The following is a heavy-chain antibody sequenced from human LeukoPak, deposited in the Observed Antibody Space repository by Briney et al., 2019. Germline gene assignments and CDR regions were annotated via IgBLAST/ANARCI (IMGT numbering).Heavy chain of an antibody. CDR3: AREASSWYVPIDY. Sequence: ASVKVSCKASGYTFTGYYMHWVRQAPGQGLEWMGRINPNSGGTNYAQKFQGRVTMTTDTSISTAYMELSRLRSDDTAVYYYAREASSWYVPIDYWGQGTLVTVSS. D-gene: IGHD6-13*01. CDR2: INPNSGGT. V-gene: IGHV1-2*06. CDR1: GYTFTGYY. J-gene: IGHJ4*02.